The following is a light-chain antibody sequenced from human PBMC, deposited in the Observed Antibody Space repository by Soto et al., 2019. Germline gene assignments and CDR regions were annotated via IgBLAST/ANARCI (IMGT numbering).Light chain of an antibody. Sequence: QSALTQPRSVSGSPGQSVTISCTGTSSDVGGHNYVSWYQQHPGKAPKLMISSVSKRPSGVPDRFSGSKSGNTASLTISGLQAEDEADYYCCSYAGSYTYVFGXG. J-gene: IGLJ1*01. CDR3: CSYAGSYTYV. CDR2: SVS. V-gene: IGLV2-11*01. CDR1: SSDVGGHNY.